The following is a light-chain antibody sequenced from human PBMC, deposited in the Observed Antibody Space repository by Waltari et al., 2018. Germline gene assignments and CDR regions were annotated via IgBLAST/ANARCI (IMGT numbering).Light chain of an antibody. CDR1: ALPKNY. V-gene: IGLV3-10*01. J-gene: IGLJ3*02. CDR3: QVWDYDTAHLV. Sequence: SYELTQPPSVSVSPGQTARFTCSGDALPKNYVYWYQHKSGQAPVLVIYEDNKRPSGIPERFSGSSSGTLATLTISRVEAGDEADYYCQVWDYDTAHLVFGGGTTLTVV. CDR2: EDN.